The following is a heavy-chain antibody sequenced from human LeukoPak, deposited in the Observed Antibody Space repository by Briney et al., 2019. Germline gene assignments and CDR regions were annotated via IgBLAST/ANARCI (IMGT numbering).Heavy chain of an antibody. J-gene: IGHJ4*02. Sequence: GGSLRLSCAASGFTFSNYWMHWVRQVPGKGLIWVSRINDDGSATFYADSVKGRFTISRDNAKNTLFLQMNSLRVEDTAVYYCTRDPRNLDYWGQGTLVTVSS. CDR2: INDDGSAT. D-gene: IGHD1-14*01. CDR1: GFTFSNYW. V-gene: IGHV3-74*01. CDR3: TRDPRNLDY.